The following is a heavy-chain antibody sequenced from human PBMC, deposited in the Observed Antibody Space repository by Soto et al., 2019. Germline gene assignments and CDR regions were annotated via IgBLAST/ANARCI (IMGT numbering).Heavy chain of an antibody. Sequence: EVPLMESGGGLVQPGESLRLSCVVSGLSLSGYALSWVRQAPGKGLEWVSAVSGSGGTTYYADSVKGRFTISRDNSKNTLYLQMNGLRVEDTAKYFCAKDGRRVGPTLNWLDSWGQGTQVTVTS. CDR1: GLSLSGYA. J-gene: IGHJ5*01. V-gene: IGHV3-23*01. D-gene: IGHD1-26*01. CDR3: AKDGRRVGPTLNWLDS. CDR2: VSGSGGTT.